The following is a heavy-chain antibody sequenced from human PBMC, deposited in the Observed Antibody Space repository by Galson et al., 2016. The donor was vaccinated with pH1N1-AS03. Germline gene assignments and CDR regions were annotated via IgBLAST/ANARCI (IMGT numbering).Heavy chain of an antibody. V-gene: IGHV3-15*01. J-gene: IGHJ4*02. CDR2: VKSNTDGGTT. CDR1: GCTFSSSG. Sequence: SLRLSCAASGCTFSSSGMAWVRQAPGKGLEWVGRVKSNTDGGTTDYASPVRVRLTISRDDSKTTLYLQMNRLKTADTDEYYCTTDTTPYYDNSCYPFDYWGQGTLVTVSS. D-gene: IGHD3-22*01. CDR3: TTDTTPYYDNSCYPFDY.